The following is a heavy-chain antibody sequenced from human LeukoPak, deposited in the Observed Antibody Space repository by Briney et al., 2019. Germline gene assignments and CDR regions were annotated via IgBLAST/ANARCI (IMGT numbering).Heavy chain of an antibody. V-gene: IGHV4-34*01. J-gene: IGHJ4*02. CDR3: ARGKQWLVHFFDY. CDR2: INHSGST. Sequence: LETLSLTCAVYGGSFSGYYWSWIRQPPGKGLEWIGEINHSGSTNYNPSLKSRVTISVDTSKNQFSLKLSSVTAADTAVYYCARGKQWLVHFFDYWGQGTLVTVSS. D-gene: IGHD6-19*01. CDR1: GGSFSGYY.